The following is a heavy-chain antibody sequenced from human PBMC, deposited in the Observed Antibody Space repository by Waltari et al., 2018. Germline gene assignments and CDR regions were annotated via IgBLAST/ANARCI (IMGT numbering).Heavy chain of an antibody. CDR1: GGSISSSSYY. J-gene: IGHJ6*02. CDR3: ARDRGGYCSGGSCYSGYGMDV. CDR2: IYYSGST. Sequence: QLQLQESGPGLVKPSETLSLTCTVSGGSISSSSYYWGWIRQPPGKGLEWIGSIYYSGSTDYNPSLKSRVTISVDTSKNQFSLKLSSVTAADTAVYYCARDRGGYCSGGSCYSGYGMDVWGQGTTVTVSS. D-gene: IGHD2-15*01. V-gene: IGHV4-39*07.